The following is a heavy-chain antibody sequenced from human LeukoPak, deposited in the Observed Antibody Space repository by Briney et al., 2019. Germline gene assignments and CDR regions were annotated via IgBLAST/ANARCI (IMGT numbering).Heavy chain of an antibody. CDR2: IKQDGSEK. J-gene: IGHJ3*02. V-gene: IGHV3-7*01. CDR1: GFTFSSYA. CDR3: ARDVVGSGSYYSDAFDI. Sequence: GGSLRLSCAASGFTFSSYAMSWVRQAPGKGLEWVANIKQDGSEKYYVDSVKGRFTISRDNAKNSLYLQMNSLRAEDTAVYYCARDVVGSGSYYSDAFDIWGQGTMVTVSS. D-gene: IGHD3-10*01.